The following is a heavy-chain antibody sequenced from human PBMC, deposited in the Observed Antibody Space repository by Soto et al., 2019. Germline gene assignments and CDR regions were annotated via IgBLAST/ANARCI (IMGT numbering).Heavy chain of an antibody. D-gene: IGHD3-16*01. CDR2: LSGGGGST. CDR3: AKGWGDY. J-gene: IGHJ4*02. CDR1: GFTFSSYD. Sequence: EVQVLESGGALVQPGGSLRLSCAASGFTFSSYDMSWVRQAPGKGLEWVSGLSGGGGSTYYAVSVKGRFTISRDNSKNTLYLQMNSLRAEDTAVYYCAKGWGDYWGQGTLVTVSS. V-gene: IGHV3-23*01.